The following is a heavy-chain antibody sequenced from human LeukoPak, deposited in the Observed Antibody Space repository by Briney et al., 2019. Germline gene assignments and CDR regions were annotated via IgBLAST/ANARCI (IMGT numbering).Heavy chain of an antibody. V-gene: IGHV4-34*01. CDR2: INHSGST. D-gene: IGHD6-19*01. CDR1: GGSFSGYY. CDR3: ARGSVAGNDY. J-gene: IGHJ4*02. Sequence: PSETLSLTCAVYGGSFSGYYWSWIRQPPGKGLEGIGEINHSGSTNYNPSLKSRVTISVDTSKNQFSLKLSSVTAADTAVYYCARGSVAGNDYWGQGTLVTVSS.